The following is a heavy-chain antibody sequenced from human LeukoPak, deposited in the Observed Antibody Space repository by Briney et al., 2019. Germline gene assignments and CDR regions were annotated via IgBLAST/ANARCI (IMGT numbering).Heavy chain of an antibody. J-gene: IGHJ4*02. CDR2: ISNSGGRT. V-gene: IGHV3-23*01. D-gene: IGHD5-12*01. CDR3: AKSYNGYESKPDY. Sequence: GGSLRLSCAASGFTFSNYAMSWVRQAPGKGLEWVSSISNSGGRTFYTDSVKGRFTISRDNSKITLYLQMNSLRAEDTAVYYCAKSYNGYESKPDYWGQGTLVTVSS. CDR1: GFTFSNYA.